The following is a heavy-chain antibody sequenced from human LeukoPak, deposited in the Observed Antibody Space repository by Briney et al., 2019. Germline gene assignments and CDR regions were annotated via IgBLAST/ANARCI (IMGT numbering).Heavy chain of an antibody. D-gene: IGHD2-2*01. Sequence: ASVKVSCKASGYTFTSYDINWVRQATGQGLEWMGWMNPNSGNTGYAQKFQGRVTMTRNTSISTAYMELSSLRSEDTAVYYCARGVSDCSSTSCYLYYYYMDVWGKGTTVTVSS. V-gene: IGHV1-8*01. J-gene: IGHJ6*03. CDR2: MNPNSGNT. CDR3: ARGVSDCSSTSCYLYYYYMDV. CDR1: GYTFTSYD.